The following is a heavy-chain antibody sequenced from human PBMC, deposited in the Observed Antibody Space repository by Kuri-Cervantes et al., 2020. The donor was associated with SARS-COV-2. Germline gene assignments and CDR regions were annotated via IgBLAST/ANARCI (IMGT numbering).Heavy chain of an antibody. CDR2: INPNSGGT. V-gene: IGHV1-2*04. D-gene: IGHD1-26*01. CDR1: GYTFTGYY. J-gene: IGHJ4*02. Sequence: ASVKVSCKASGYTFTGYYMHWVRQAPGQGLEWMGWINPNSGGTNYAQKFQGWVTMTRDTSISTVYMELRSLRSDDTAVYYCVRDGIVSLFDYWGQGTLVTVSS. CDR3: VRDGIVSLFDY.